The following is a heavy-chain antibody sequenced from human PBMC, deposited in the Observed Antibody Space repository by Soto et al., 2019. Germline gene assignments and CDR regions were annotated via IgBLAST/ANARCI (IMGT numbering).Heavy chain of an antibody. V-gene: IGHV1-8*01. CDR3: ARGRSYRQD. D-gene: IGHD1-26*01. CDR1: GYTFTSYD. CDR2: MHPNSGNT. Sequence: QVQLVQSGAEVKKPGASVKVSCKASGYTFTSYDINWVRQATGQGLEWMGWMHPNSGNTGYAQKFQGRVTMTRNPSISTAYMELSSLTTEYPAGYYCARGRSYRQDWRQGTLVTVS. J-gene: IGHJ4*02.